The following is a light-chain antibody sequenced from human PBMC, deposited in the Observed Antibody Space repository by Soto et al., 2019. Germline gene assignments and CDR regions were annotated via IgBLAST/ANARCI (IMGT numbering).Light chain of an antibody. CDR2: GAS. CDR1: QSVSTN. Sequence: EIVMTQSPTTLSVSPRERATLSCRASQSVSTNLACYQQKPGQVPSRLIYGASTRASGIPARFSGSGSGTEFTLPIGSLQSEDFAVYYCQQYSSSPSFGQGTRLEI. V-gene: IGKV3-15*01. CDR3: QQYSSSPS. J-gene: IGKJ5*01.